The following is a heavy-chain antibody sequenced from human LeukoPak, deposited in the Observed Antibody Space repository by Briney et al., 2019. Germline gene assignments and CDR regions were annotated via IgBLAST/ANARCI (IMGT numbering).Heavy chain of an antibody. Sequence: GGSLRLSCAASGFTFSSYWMSWVRQAPGKGLEWVSSISSSSTYIDYADSVKGRITISRDNAKNSLYLQVNSLRAEDTAVYYCARFLKTGYWAHYWYFDLWGRGTLVTVSS. J-gene: IGHJ2*01. D-gene: IGHD3-9*01. CDR1: GFTFSSYW. CDR2: ISSSSTYI. CDR3: ARFLKTGYWAHYWYFDL. V-gene: IGHV3-21*01.